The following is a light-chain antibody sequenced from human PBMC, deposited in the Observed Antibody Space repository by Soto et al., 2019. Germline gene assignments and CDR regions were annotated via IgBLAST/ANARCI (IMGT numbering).Light chain of an antibody. CDR2: EVN. J-gene: IGLJ1*01. CDR1: SGDVGGYNY. V-gene: IGLV2-8*01. Sequence: QSALTQPPSASGSPGQSVTISCTGTSGDVGGYNYVSWYQQHPGKAPKLVIFEVNKRPSGVPDRFSGSKSGNTASLTVSGLQNEDEADYYCNSYAGSNSFVFGTGTKVTVL. CDR3: NSYAGSNSFV.